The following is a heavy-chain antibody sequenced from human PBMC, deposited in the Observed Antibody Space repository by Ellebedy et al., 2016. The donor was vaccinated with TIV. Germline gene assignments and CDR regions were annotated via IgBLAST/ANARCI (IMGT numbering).Heavy chain of an antibody. CDR3: ARDALGYCSGGSCSDSWFDP. J-gene: IGHJ5*02. CDR2: INVADANT. V-gene: IGHV1-3*01. CDR1: GYTFTTFA. D-gene: IGHD2-15*01. Sequence: AASVKVSCKASGYTFTTFAIHWVRQAPGQSLEWIGWINVADANTKYSQKLQGRVTFTRDTSANTAYMHLSSLTSEDSAVYYCARDALGYCSGGSCSDSWFDPWGQGTLVTVSS.